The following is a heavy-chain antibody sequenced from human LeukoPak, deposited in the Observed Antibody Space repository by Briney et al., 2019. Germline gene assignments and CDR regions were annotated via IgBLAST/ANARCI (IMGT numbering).Heavy chain of an antibody. J-gene: IGHJ5*02. CDR2: IYYSGST. D-gene: IGHD1-1*01. Sequence: SETLSLTCTVSGGSISSYYWSWIRQPPGKGLEWIGYIYYSGSTNYNPSLKSRVTISVDTSKNQFSLKLSSVTAADTAVYYCARGGGWNDENNWFDPWGQGTLVTVSS. V-gene: IGHV4-59*01. CDR1: GGSISSYY. CDR3: ARGGGWNDENNWFDP.